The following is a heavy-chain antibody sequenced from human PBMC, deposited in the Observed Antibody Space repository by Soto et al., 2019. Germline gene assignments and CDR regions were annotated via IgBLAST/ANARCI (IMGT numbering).Heavy chain of an antibody. Sequence: ASVKVACKASGYTFNIYGISWVRQAPGQGLEWMGWISAYNDNTNYAQNLQGRVTMTTDTSTSTAYMELRSLRSDDTAVYYCATRSPAFAYWGQGTLVTVSS. J-gene: IGHJ4*02. V-gene: IGHV1-18*01. CDR3: ATRSPAFAY. CDR1: GYTFNIYG. CDR2: ISAYNDNT.